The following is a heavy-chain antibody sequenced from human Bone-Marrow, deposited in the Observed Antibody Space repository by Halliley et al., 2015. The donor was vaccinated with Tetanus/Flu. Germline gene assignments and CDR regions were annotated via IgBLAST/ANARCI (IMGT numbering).Heavy chain of an antibody. CDR2: MNGRADDS. CDR3: VKPPALYGGSFGAFDF. Sequence: SGMNGRADDSYYADSVKGRFTISRDNSKNTLYLQMNSLRAEDTAVYYCVKPPALYGGSFGAFDFWGQGTMVTVSS. J-gene: IGHJ3*01. D-gene: IGHD1-26*01. V-gene: IGHV3-23*01.